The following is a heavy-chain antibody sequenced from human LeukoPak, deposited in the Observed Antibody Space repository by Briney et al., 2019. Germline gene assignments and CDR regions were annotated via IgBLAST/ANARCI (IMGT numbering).Heavy chain of an antibody. CDR2: FDPEDGET. Sequence: ASVKVSCKVSGYTPTELSMHWVRQAPGKGLEWMGGFDPEDGETIYAQKFQGRVTMTEDTSTDTAYMELSSLRSEDTAVYYCATDAYCGGDCYSRSFDYWGQGTLVTVSS. D-gene: IGHD2-21*02. CDR1: GYTPTELS. V-gene: IGHV1-24*01. J-gene: IGHJ4*02. CDR3: ATDAYCGGDCYSRSFDY.